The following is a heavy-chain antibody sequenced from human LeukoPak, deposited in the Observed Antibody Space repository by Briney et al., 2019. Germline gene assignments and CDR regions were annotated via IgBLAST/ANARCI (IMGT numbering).Heavy chain of an antibody. CDR2: ISSNGGST. D-gene: IGHD3-3*01. CDR1: GFTFSSYA. Sequence: GGSLRLSCAASGFTFSSYAMHWVCQAPGKGLEYVSAISSNGGSTYYANSVKGRFTISRDNSKNTLYLQMGSLRAEDMAVYYCARASFYDFWSGYEFDYWGQGTLVTVSS. V-gene: IGHV3-64*01. J-gene: IGHJ4*02. CDR3: ARASFYDFWSGYEFDY.